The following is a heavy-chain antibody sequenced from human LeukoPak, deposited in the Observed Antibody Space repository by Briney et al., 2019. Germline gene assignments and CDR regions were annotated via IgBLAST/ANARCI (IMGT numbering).Heavy chain of an antibody. CDR3: ARDKVDVLRYFDWLEGAFDI. CDR2: INSRSSII. J-gene: IGHJ3*02. V-gene: IGHV3-48*01. Sequence: GGSLRLSCAASGFTFSSYSMNWVRQAPGKGLDWVSYINSRSSIIYHADSVKGRFTISRDNSKNTLYLQMNSLRAEDTAVYYCARDKVDVLRYFDWLEGAFDIWGQGTMVTVSS. CDR1: GFTFSSYS. D-gene: IGHD3-9*01.